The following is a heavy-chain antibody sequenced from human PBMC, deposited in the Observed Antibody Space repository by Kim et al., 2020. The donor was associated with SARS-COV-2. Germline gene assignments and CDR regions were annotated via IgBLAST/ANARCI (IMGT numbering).Heavy chain of an antibody. Sequence: ASVKVSCKASGYFFTSHVINWVRQAPGQGLEWMGWINTNINHPTYAQGFKGRFVFSLDTSVNTTYLEINSLKPEDSAVYYCARGKVLRGMSYQDASGHYNWFNPWGQGTLVTVSS. D-gene: IGHD2-15*01. CDR3: ARGKVLRGMSYQDASGHYNWFNP. J-gene: IGHJ5*02. CDR2: INTNINHP. V-gene: IGHV7-4-1*02. CDR1: GYFFTSHV.